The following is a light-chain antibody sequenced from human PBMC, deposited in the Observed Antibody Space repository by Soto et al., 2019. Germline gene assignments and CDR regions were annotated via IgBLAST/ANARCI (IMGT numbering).Light chain of an antibody. V-gene: IGKV1-13*02. J-gene: IGKJ2*01. CDR2: DAS. CDR3: QQFNSYPYT. CDR1: QGISSA. Sequence: AIQLTQSPSSLSASVGDRVTITCRASQGISSALDWYQQKPGKAPKLLIYDASSLESGVPSRFSGSGSGTDFTLTISSLQPEDFATYYFQQFNSYPYTFGQGTKLEIK.